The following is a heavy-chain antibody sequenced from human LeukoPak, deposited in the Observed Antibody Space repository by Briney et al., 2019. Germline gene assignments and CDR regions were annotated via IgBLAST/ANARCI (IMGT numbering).Heavy chain of an antibody. J-gene: IGHJ4*02. CDR3: VRERNNFWSGHHSIFDS. D-gene: IGHD3-3*01. Sequence: GGSLRLSCAASGFIFSDHWMHWVRHAPGKGLVWLSRINNDGSSTIYADSVKGRFTFSRDNAENTLFLEMSSLRVEDTAVYYCVRERNNFWSGHHSIFDSWGQGTLVTVSS. CDR2: INNDGSST. V-gene: IGHV3-74*01. CDR1: GFIFSDHW.